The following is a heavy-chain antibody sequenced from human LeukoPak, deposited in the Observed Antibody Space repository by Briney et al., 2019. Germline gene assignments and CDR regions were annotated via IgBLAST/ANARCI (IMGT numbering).Heavy chain of an antibody. CDR3: ARDLRLYSSGGGFDY. CDR1: GGSISSSSYY. CDR2: IYYSGST. D-gene: IGHD6-19*01. J-gene: IGHJ4*02. Sequence: SETLSLTCTVSGGSISSSSYYWGWIRQPPGKGLEWIGSIYYSGSTYYNPSLKSRVTISVDTSKNQFSLKLSSVTAADTAVYYCARDLRLYSSGGGFDYWGQGTLVTVSS. V-gene: IGHV4-39*07.